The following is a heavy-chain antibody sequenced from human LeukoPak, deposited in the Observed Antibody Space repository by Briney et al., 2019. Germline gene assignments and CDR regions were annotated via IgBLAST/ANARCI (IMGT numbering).Heavy chain of an antibody. CDR1: GYSFTSYW. CDR2: IYPGDSDT. Sequence: GESLKISCKGSGYSFTSYWIGWVRQMPGKDLEWMGIIYPGDSDTRYSPSFQGQVTISADKSITTAYLQWSSLKASDTATYYCVRHAHLRYFDRRYFDFWGQGTLVTVSS. V-gene: IGHV5-51*01. CDR3: VRHAHLRYFDRRYFDF. J-gene: IGHJ4*02. D-gene: IGHD3-9*01.